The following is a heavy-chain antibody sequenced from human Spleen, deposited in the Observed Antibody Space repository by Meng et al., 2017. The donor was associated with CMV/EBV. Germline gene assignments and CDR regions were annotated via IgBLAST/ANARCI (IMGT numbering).Heavy chain of an antibody. CDR3: AKGGEYYYGSGSYS. Sequence: QVPLQESGPGLVKPSETLSLTCTVSGGSISSYDWSWIRQPPGKGLEWIGYIYYSGSTNYNPSLKSRVTISVDTSKNQFSLKLSSVTAADTAIYYCAKGGEYYYGSGSYSWGQGTLVTVSS. J-gene: IGHJ4*02. V-gene: IGHV4-59*01. CDR2: IYYSGST. D-gene: IGHD3-10*01. CDR1: GGSISSYD.